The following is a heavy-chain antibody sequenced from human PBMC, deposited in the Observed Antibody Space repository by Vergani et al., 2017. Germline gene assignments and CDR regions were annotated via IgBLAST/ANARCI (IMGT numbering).Heavy chain of an antibody. D-gene: IGHD2-15*01. Sequence: EVQLVESGGGVVQPGGSLRLSCAASGFTFSNAWMSWVRQAPGKGLEWVGRIKSKTDGGTTDYAAPVKGRFTISRDDSKNTLYLQMNSLKPEDTAVYYCTTVLVVVAATPRPYWGQGTLVTVSS. J-gene: IGHJ4*02. CDR2: IKSKTDGGTT. CDR1: GFTFSNAW. CDR3: TTVLVVVAATPRPY. V-gene: IGHV3-15*01.